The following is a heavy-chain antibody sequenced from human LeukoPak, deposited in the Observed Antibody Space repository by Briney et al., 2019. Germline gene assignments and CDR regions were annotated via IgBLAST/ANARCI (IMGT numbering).Heavy chain of an antibody. CDR1: GFTFSSYA. Sequence: GGSLRLSCAASGFTFSSYAMHWVRQAPGKGLEWVAVISYDGSNKYYAGSVKGRFTISRDNSKNTLYLQMNSLRAEDTAVYYCARGQYSGRCFDYWGQGTLVTVSS. CDR3: ARGQYSGRCFDY. J-gene: IGHJ4*02. CDR2: ISYDGSNK. D-gene: IGHD1-26*01. V-gene: IGHV3-30*04.